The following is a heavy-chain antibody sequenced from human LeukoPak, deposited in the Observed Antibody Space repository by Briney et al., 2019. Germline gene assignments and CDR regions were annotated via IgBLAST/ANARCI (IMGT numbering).Heavy chain of an antibody. D-gene: IGHD3-10*01. CDR2: ISYDGSNK. V-gene: IGHV3-30*04. J-gene: IGHJ3*02. Sequence: GGSLRLSCAAPGFTFSSYAMHWVRQAPGKGLEWVAVISYDGSNKYYADSVKGRFTISRDNSKNTLYLQMNSLRAEDTAVYYCARDRRYYASFDIWGQGTMVTVSS. CDR1: GFTFSSYA. CDR3: ARDRRYYASFDI.